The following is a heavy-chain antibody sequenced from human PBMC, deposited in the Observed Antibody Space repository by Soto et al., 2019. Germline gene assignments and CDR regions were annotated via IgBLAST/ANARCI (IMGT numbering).Heavy chain of an antibody. CDR2: IYSGGST. CDR3: ERIRAPTVTNGDY. J-gene: IGHJ4*02. D-gene: IGHD4-4*01. CDR1: GFTVSSNY. V-gene: IGHV3-66*01. Sequence: PGGSLRLSCAASGFTVSSNYMSWVRQAPGKGLEWVSVIYSGGSTYYADSVKGRFTISRDNSKNTLYLQMNSLRAEDTAEYYCERIRAPTVTNGDYWGQGSLVTVSS.